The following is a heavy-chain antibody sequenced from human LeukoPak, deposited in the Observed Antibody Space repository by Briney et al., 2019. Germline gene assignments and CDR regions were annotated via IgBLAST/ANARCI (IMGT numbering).Heavy chain of an antibody. Sequence: SETLSPTCAVSGGSISSNNWWSWVRQPPGKGLEWIGSIYYSGSTYYNPSLKSRVTISVDTSKNQFSLKLSSVTAADTAVYYCARGQSIVGATGDYWGQGTLVTVSS. J-gene: IGHJ4*02. CDR1: GGSISSNNW. D-gene: IGHD1-26*01. V-gene: IGHV4-39*01. CDR3: ARGQSIVGATGDY. CDR2: IYYSGST.